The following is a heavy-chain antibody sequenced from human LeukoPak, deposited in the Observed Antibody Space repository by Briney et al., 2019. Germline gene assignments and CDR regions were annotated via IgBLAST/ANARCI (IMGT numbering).Heavy chain of an antibody. CDR2: IRYDGSNK. V-gene: IGHV3-30*02. CDR3: ARIRSWWEPSLSY. J-gene: IGHJ4*02. D-gene: IGHD1-26*01. Sequence: GGSLRLSCAASGFTFSNFGMHWVRQAPGKGLEWVAFIRYDGSNKYYADSAKGRFTISRDNSKNTLYLQMNSLRGEDTAVYYCARIRSWWEPSLSYWGQGTLVTVSS. CDR1: GFTFSNFG.